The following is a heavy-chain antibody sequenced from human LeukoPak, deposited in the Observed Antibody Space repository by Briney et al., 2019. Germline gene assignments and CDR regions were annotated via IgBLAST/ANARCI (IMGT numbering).Heavy chain of an antibody. CDR1: GFTFSNYY. D-gene: IGHD1-26*01. CDR2: ISGTGNSK. V-gene: IGHV3-11*01. CDR3: ARDYSGSEYFFDY. Sequence: GGSLRLSCVTSGFTFSNYYMTWIRQAPGKGLEWVSYISGTGNSKYYADSVKGRFTISRDNARNSLYLQMSSLRAEDTAMYYCARDYSGSEYFFDYWGQGSLVTVSS. J-gene: IGHJ4*02.